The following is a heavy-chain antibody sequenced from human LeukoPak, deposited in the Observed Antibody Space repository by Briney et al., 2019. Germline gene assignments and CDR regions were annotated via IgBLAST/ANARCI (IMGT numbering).Heavy chain of an antibody. J-gene: IGHJ5*02. V-gene: IGHV3-7*01. Sequence: QAGGSLRLSCAASGFTFSSYWMSWVRQAPGKGLEWVANIKQDGSEKYYVDSVKGRFTISRDNAKNSLYLQMNSLRAEDTAVYYCARDYIQGCGGDCYMGQRAWFDPWGQGTLVTVSS. CDR2: IKQDGSEK. CDR3: ARDYIQGCGGDCYMGQRAWFDP. D-gene: IGHD2-21*02. CDR1: GFTFSSYW.